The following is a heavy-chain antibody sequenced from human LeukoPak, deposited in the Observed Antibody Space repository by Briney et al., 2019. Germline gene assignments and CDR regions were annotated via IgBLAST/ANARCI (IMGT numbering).Heavy chain of an antibody. Sequence: SETLSLTCTVSGGSISSYYWSWIRQPPGKGLEWIGYVYYSGSTNYNPSLKSRVTISVDASKNQFSLKLSSVTAADTAVYYRARVRSPREQLLWFGESYPYFDYWGQGTLVTVSS. CDR2: VYYSGST. J-gene: IGHJ4*02. D-gene: IGHD3-10*01. CDR1: GGSISSYY. V-gene: IGHV4-59*01. CDR3: ARVRSPREQLLWFGESYPYFDY.